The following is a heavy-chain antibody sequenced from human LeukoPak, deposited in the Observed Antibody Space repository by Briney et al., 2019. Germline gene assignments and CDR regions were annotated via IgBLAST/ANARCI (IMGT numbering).Heavy chain of an antibody. D-gene: IGHD1-14*01. Sequence: NPSETLSLTCAVSGGSISSSNWWSWVRQPPGKGLEWIGEIYHSGSTNYNPSLKSRVTISVDKSKNQFSLKLSSVTAADTAVYYCARERGRGIIDDYWGQGTLVTVSS. J-gene: IGHJ4*02. CDR1: GGSISSSNW. V-gene: IGHV4-4*02. CDR3: ARERGRGIIDDY. CDR2: IYHSGST.